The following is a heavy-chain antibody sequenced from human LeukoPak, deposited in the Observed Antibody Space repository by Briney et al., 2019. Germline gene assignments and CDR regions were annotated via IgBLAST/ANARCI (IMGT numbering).Heavy chain of an antibody. V-gene: IGHV3-33*03. CDR1: GFTFSSYG. CDR3: VGGLDY. CDR2: IWYDGSNK. D-gene: IGHD4-23*01. J-gene: IGHJ4*02. Sequence: GGSLRLSCAASGFTFSSYGMPWVRQAPGKGLEWVAVIWYDGSNKYYADSVKGRFTISRDNAKNSLYLQMNSLRAEDTAVYYCVGGLDYWGQGTLVTVSS.